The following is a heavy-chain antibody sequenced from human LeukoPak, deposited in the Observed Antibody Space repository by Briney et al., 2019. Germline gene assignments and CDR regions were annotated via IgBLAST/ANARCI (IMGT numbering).Heavy chain of an antibody. CDR3: ARDYHGDYAAGNWFDP. V-gene: IGHV4-38-2*02. J-gene: IGHJ5*02. CDR1: GYSITSGYY. Sequence: KASETLSLTCTVSGYSITSGYYWGWIRQPPGKGLEWIGSIFHGGSTYYNPSLKSRVTISVDTSKNQFSLKLSSVTAADTAVYYCARDYHGDYAAGNWFDPWGQGTLVTVSS. CDR2: IFHGGST. D-gene: IGHD4-17*01.